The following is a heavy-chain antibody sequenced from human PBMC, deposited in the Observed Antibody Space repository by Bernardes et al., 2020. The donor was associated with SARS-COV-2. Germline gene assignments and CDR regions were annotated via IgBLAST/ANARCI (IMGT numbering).Heavy chain of an antibody. CDR1: GYTFTGYY. CDR3: ARGGYGDYGYYYYGMDV. J-gene: IGHJ6*02. Sequence: ASVKVSCKASGYTFTGYYMHWVRQAPGQGLEWMGCINPNSGGTNYTQKFQGWVTMTRDTSISTAYMELSRLRSDDTAVYYCARGGYGDYGYYYYGMDVWGQGTTVTVSS. V-gene: IGHV1-2*04. CDR2: INPNSGGT. D-gene: IGHD4-17*01.